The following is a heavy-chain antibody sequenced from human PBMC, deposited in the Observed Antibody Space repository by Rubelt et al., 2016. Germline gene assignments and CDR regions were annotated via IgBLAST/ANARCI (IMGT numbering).Heavy chain of an antibody. Sequence: QVQLQQWGAGLLKPSETLSLTCAVYGGSFSGYYWSWIRQPPGKGLEWIGEINHSGSTNYNPSLKSEVTITMDTSKNQFSLKLGYVTAADTAVYYCARLYGGTYDYKDYWGQGTLVTVSS. CDR1: GGSFSGYY. CDR2: INHSGST. CDR3: ARLYGGTYDYKDY. D-gene: IGHD4-11*01. V-gene: IGHV4-34*01. J-gene: IGHJ4*02.